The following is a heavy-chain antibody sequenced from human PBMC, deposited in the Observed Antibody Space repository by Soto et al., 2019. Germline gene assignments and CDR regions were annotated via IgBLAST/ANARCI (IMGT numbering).Heavy chain of an antibody. V-gene: IGHV1-69*04. CDR3: ARDLDYGYFDY. CDR2: IIPILGIA. J-gene: IGHJ4*02. D-gene: IGHD3-10*01. CDR1: GGTFSSYT. Sequence: GASVKVSCKASGGTFSSYTISWVRQAPGQGLEWMGRIIPILGIANYAQKFQGRVTITADKSTSTAYMELSSLRSEDTAVYYCARDLDYGYFDYWGQGTLVTVSS.